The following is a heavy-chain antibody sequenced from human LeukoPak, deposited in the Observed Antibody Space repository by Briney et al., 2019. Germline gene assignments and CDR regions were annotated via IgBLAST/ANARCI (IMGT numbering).Heavy chain of an antibody. J-gene: IGHJ5*02. CDR3: ARAAGTNRFYP. CDR2: IYSGGST. D-gene: IGHD6-13*01. V-gene: IGHV3-53*01. Sequence: GGSLRLSCAASGFTVSSNYMGWVRQAPGKGLEWVSVIYSGGSTYYADSVKGRFTISRDNSKNTLYLQMNSLRAEDTAVYYCARAAGTNRFYPWGQGTLVTVSS. CDR1: GFTVSSNY.